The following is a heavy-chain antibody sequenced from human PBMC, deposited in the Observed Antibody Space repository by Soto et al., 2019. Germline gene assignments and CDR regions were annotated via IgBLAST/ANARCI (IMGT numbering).Heavy chain of an antibody. V-gene: IGHV3-23*01. CDR2: ISNDGGST. Sequence: EVQLLESGGGLVQPGGSLRLSCASTGFTFRSYAMSWVRQAPGKGLEWVSVISNDGGSTYYADSVKGRLTISRDNSKNTVFLQMNSLGAEDTAIYYCAKVEVVVGTRYCNSDHWGQGTQVTVSS. J-gene: IGHJ4*02. D-gene: IGHD2-15*01. CDR3: AKVEVVVGTRYCNSDH. CDR1: GFTFRSYA.